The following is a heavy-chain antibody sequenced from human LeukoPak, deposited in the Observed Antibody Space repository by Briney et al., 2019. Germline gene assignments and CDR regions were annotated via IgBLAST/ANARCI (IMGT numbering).Heavy chain of an antibody. CDR2: IIPILGIA. V-gene: IGHV1-69*04. Sequence: SVKVSCKASGGTFSSYAISWVRQAPGQGLEWMGRIIPILGIANYAQKFQGRVTITADKSTSTAYMELSSLRSEDTAVYYCARVGYSGHDYAFDIWGQGTMVTVSS. D-gene: IGHD5-12*01. J-gene: IGHJ3*02. CDR3: ARVGYSGHDYAFDI. CDR1: GGTFSSYA.